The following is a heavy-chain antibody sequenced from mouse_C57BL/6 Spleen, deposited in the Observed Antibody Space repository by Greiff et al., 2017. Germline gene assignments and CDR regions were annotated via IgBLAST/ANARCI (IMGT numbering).Heavy chain of an antibody. D-gene: IGHD2-2*01. J-gene: IGHJ4*01. Sequence: VKLVESGAELVRPGASVKLSCKASGYTFTDYYINWVKQRPGQGLEWIARIYPGSGNTYYNEKFKGKATLTAEKSSSTAYMQLSSLTSEDSAVYFCAKGYGYDGEAMDYWGQGTSVTVSS. CDR2: IYPGSGNT. CDR3: AKGYGYDGEAMDY. CDR1: GYTFTDYY. V-gene: IGHV1-76*01.